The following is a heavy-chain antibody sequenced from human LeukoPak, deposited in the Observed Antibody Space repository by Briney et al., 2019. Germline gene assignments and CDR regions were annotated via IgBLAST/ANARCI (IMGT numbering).Heavy chain of an antibody. J-gene: IGHJ4*02. CDR1: GFAFSSNW. V-gene: IGHV3-74*01. CDR3: VREVTELAKFAFDC. D-gene: IGHD2-21*02. Sequence: QSGGSLRLSCVASGFAFSSNWMHWVRQAPGKGLVWVSRINSDGSTTDYADSVKGRFTISRDNAKNTLYLQMTSLRAEDKAVYFCVREVTELAKFAFDCWGQGTLVTVSS. CDR2: INSDGSTT.